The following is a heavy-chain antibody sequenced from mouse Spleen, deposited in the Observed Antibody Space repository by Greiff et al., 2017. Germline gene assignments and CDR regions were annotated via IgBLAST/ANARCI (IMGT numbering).Heavy chain of an antibody. CDR1: GYSFTGYF. V-gene: IGHV1-20*01. D-gene: IGHD2-3*01. Sequence: EVQLQQSGPELVKPGDSVKISCKASGYSFTGYFMNWVMQSHGKSLEWIGRINPYNGDTFYNQKFKGKATLTVDKSSSTAHMELRSLTSEDSAVYYCARYDGYYLYYAMDYWGQGTSVTVSS. CDR2: INPYNGDT. CDR3: ARYDGYYLYYAMDY. J-gene: IGHJ4*01.